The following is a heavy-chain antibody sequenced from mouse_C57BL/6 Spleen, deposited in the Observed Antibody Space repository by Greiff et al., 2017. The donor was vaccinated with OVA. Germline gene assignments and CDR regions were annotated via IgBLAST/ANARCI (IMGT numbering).Heavy chain of an antibody. CDR1: GYTFTSYW. D-gene: IGHD1-1*01. CDR3: ARDYGSSSPFDY. Sequence: QVQLQQPGAELVRPGTSVKLSCKASGYTFTSYWMHWVKQRPGQGLEWIGVIDPSDSYTNYNQKFKGKATLTVDTSSSTAYMQLSSPTSEDSAVYYCARDYGSSSPFDYWGQGTTLTVSS. V-gene: IGHV1-59*01. CDR2: IDPSDSYT. J-gene: IGHJ2*01.